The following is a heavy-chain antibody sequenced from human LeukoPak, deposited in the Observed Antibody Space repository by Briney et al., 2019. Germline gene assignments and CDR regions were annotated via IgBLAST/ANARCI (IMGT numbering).Heavy chain of an antibody. CDR3: AEICSGGSCYSLY. D-gene: IGHD2-15*01. V-gene: IGHV4-38-2*02. Sequence: ASETLSLTCSVSNYSIDSAYYWGWVRQAPGKGLEWIGTISDRGNTYLNPSLKNRVTMSVDTSRNQFSLMMSVTAADSATYYCAEICSGGSCYSLYWGQGILVTVSS. CDR2: ISDRGNT. CDR1: NYSIDSAYY. J-gene: IGHJ4*02.